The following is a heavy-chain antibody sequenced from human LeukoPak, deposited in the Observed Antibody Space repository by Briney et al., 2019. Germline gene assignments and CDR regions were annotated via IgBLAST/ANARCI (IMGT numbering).Heavy chain of an antibody. CDR1: GGSISDNY. J-gene: IGHJ5*02. CDR2: VYNGVT. V-gene: IGHV4-59*08. Sequence: KPSETLSLTCTVSGGSISDNYWSWIRQPPGKGLEWIAYVYNGVTNYNPSLKSRVTISVDMSKSQFSLKLNSVTAADTAVYYCARHREVSDAYVWLDPWGQGTLVTVSS. D-gene: IGHD1-26*01. CDR3: ARHREVSDAYVWLDP.